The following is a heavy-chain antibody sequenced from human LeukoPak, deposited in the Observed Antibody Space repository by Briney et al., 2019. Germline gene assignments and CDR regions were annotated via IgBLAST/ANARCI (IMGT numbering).Heavy chain of an antibody. CDR1: GHTLSEVS. V-gene: IGHV1-24*01. J-gene: IGHJ4*02. CDR2: FDPRGGET. CDR3: ATSDRQFCSPSSCYMPFDF. D-gene: IGHD2-2*02. Sequence: ASVKVSRKVSGHTLSEVSMHWVRQAPGQGLEWVGGFDPRGGETVLAQKFQGRVTLTEDTSADTSSIELRSLRSEDTAVYYCATSDRQFCSPSSCYMPFDFWGRGTLVTVSS.